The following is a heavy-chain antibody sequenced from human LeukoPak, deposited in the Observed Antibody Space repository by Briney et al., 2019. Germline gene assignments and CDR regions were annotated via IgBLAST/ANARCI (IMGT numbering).Heavy chain of an antibody. CDR2: IYSGGST. CDR3: GRARLQSQYGMDV. J-gene: IGHJ6*02. D-gene: IGHD4-11*01. V-gene: IGHV3-53*01. CDR1: GFTVSSNY. Sequence: GGSLRLSCAASGFTVSSNYMSWVRQAPGKGLEWVSVIYSGGSTYYADSVKGRFTISRDNTKNSLYLDMNSLRAEDTAVYYCGRARLQSQYGMDVWGQGTTAIVSS.